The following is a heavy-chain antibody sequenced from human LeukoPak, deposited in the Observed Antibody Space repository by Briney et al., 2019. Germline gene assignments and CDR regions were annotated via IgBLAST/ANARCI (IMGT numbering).Heavy chain of an antibody. J-gene: IGHJ4*02. V-gene: IGHV4-39*07. CDR1: GGSISSSSYY. CDR3: ARGASRVDY. CDR2: IYYSGST. Sequence: PSETLSLTGTVSGGSISSSSYYWGWIRQPPGKGLEWIGSIYYSGSTYYNPSLKSRVTISVDTSKNQFSLKLSSVTAADTAVYYCARGASRVDYWGQGTLVTVSS.